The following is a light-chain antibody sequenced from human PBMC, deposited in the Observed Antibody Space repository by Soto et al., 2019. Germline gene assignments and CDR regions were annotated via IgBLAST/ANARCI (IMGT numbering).Light chain of an antibody. V-gene: IGKV3-11*01. CDR2: DAS. CDR1: QGVSRK. CDR3: QQRSNWIT. J-gene: IGKJ5*01. Sequence: EIVLTQSPATLSLSPGERVTFSCRASQGVSRKLAWYQQKPGQAPRLLIYDASNRATGIPARFSGSGSGTDFTLTISSLEPEDFAVYHCQQRSNWITFGQGTRLEIK.